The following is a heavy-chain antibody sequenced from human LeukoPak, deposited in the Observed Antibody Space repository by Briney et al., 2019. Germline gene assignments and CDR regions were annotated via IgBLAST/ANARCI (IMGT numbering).Heavy chain of an antibody. Sequence: GGSLRLSCAASGFTFSSYSMNWVRQAPGKGLEWVSSISSSSSYIYYADSVKGRFTISRDNAKNSLYLQMNSLRAEDTAVYYCARYGYSYGFFDYWGQGTLVTVSS. CDR3: ARYGYSYGFFDY. J-gene: IGHJ4*02. D-gene: IGHD5-18*01. CDR2: ISSSSSYI. CDR1: GFTFSSYS. V-gene: IGHV3-21*01.